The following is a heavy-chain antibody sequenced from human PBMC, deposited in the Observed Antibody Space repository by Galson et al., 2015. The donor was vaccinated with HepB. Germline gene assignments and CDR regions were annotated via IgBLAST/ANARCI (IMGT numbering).Heavy chain of an antibody. CDR3: TKDRDFWSGYYAAFDT. CDR1: GFTFSSYG. J-gene: IGHJ3*02. Sequence: SLRLSCAASGFTFSSYGMHWVRQAPGKGLEWVAVIWYDGSNKYYADSVKGRFTISRDNSKNTLYLQMSSLRAEDSAVYYCTKDRDFWSGYYAAFDTWGHGTMVTVSS. D-gene: IGHD3-3*01. V-gene: IGHV3-33*06. CDR2: IWYDGSNK.